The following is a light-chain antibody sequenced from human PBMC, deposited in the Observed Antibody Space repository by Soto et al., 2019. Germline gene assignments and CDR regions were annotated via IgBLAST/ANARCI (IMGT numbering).Light chain of an antibody. CDR3: TQALQSPAT. J-gene: IGKJ4*01. V-gene: IGKV2-28*01. Sequence: DIVMTQSPVSLPVTPGESASISCRSSQTLLYRNGNNYLNWYLQKPGQSPQLLIFLASTRASGVXDXSSGSGSGTDFTLRISRVEAEDVGVYYCTQALQSPATFGGGTKVEIK. CDR1: QTLLYRNGNNY. CDR2: LAS.